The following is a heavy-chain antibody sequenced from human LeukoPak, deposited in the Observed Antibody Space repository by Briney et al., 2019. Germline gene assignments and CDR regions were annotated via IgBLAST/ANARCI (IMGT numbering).Heavy chain of an antibody. CDR3: AREISRFGI. Sequence: GGSLRLSCAASGFTVSSSNYMNWVRQAPGKGLEWVSGIYTGGTTYYTDSVEGRFTISRDNPNNTLYLQMHSLRAEDTAVYYCAREISRFGIWGQGTLVTVSS. J-gene: IGHJ4*02. V-gene: IGHV3-66*01. CDR1: GFTVSSSNY. D-gene: IGHD3-16*01. CDR2: IYTGGTT.